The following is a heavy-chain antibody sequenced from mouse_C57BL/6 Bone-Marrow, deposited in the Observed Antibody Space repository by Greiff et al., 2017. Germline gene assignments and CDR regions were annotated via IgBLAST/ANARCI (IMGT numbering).Heavy chain of an antibody. CDR3: ARHKPTDYSNYVAMDY. D-gene: IGHD2-5*01. CDR1: GFTFSSYG. Sequence: EVQLVESGGDLVKPGGSLKLSCAASGFTFSSYGMSWVRQTPDKRLEWVATISSGGSYTYYTDSVKGRFTISRDNAKNTLYLQMSSLKSEDTAMYYCARHKPTDYSNYVAMDYWGQGTSVTVSA. J-gene: IGHJ4*01. CDR2: ISSGGSYT. V-gene: IGHV5-6*01.